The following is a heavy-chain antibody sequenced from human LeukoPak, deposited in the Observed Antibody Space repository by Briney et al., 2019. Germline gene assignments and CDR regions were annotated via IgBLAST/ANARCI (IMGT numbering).Heavy chain of an antibody. CDR3: AKSRYADYYYYYGMDV. D-gene: IGHD5-18*01. Sequence: GGSLRLSCAASGFTFHNNGMSWVRQAPGKGLEWVSGISDSGDSTYYADSVKGRFTISRDNTNSTLFLQMNSLKAEDTAVYYCAKSRYADYYYYYGMDVWGQGTTVTVSS. CDR1: GFTFHNNG. V-gene: IGHV3-23*01. CDR2: ISDSGDST. J-gene: IGHJ6*02.